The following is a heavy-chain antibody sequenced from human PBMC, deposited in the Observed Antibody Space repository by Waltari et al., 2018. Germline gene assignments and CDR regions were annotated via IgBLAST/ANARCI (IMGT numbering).Heavy chain of an antibody. CDR2: INPSFGTA. V-gene: IGHV1-69*01. D-gene: IGHD5-12*01. J-gene: IGHJ4*02. CDR3: ARVWYGGYADY. CDR1: GYTFTGYY. Sequence: QVQLVQSGAEVKKPGASVKVSCKASGYTFTGYYMHWVRQAPGQGLEWMGWINPSFGTANYAQKFQGRVTITADESTSTAYMELSSLRSEETAVYYCARVWYGGYADYWGQGTLVTVSS.